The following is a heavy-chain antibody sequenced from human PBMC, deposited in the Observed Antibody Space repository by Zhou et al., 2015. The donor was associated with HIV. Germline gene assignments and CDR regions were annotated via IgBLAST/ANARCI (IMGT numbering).Heavy chain of an antibody. CDR1: GFTFTSSA. J-gene: IGHJ3*02. V-gene: IGHV1-58*01. CDR2: IVVGSGNT. CDR3: AADSSGYRDAFDY. D-gene: IGHD3-22*01. Sequence: QMQLVQSGPEVKKPGTSVKVSCKASGFTFTSSAVQWVRQARGQRLEWIGWIVVGSGNTNYAQKFQERVTITRDMSTSTAYMELSSLRSEDTAVYYCAADSSGYRDAFDYLGPRDNGHRLF.